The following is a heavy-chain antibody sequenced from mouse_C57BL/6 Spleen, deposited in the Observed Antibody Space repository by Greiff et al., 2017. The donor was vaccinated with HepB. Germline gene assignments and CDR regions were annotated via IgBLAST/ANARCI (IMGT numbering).Heavy chain of an antibody. J-gene: IGHJ3*01. CDR1: GFNIKDYY. D-gene: IGHD2-4*01. CDR3: ARCYDLSLAWFAY. V-gene: IGHV14-2*01. Sequence: EVQRVESGAELVKPGASVKLSCTASGFNIKDYYMHWVKQRTEQGLEWIGRIDPEDGETKYAPKFQGKATITADTSSNTAYLQLSSLTSEDTAVYYCARCYDLSLAWFAYWGQGTLVTVSA. CDR2: IDPEDGET.